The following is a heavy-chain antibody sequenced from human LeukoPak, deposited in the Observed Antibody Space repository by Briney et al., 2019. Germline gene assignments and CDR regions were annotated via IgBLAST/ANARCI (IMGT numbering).Heavy chain of an antibody. CDR2: IIPILGIA. D-gene: IGHD2-2*01. J-gene: IGHJ5*02. V-gene: IGHV1-69*04. Sequence: ASVKVSCKASGGTFSSYAVSWVRQAPGQGLEWMGRIIPILGIANYAQKFQGRVTITADKSTSTAYMELSSLRSEDTAVYYCVRAVVVPAANDWFDPWGQGTLVTVSS. CDR3: VRAVVVPAANDWFDP. CDR1: GGTFSSYA.